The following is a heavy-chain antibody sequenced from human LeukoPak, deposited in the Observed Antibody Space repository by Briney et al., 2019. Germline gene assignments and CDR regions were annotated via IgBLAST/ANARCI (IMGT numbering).Heavy chain of an antibody. CDR1: GYSITSYW. J-gene: IGHJ6*03. D-gene: IGHD6-19*01. CDR3: ARHIVGYSSGWYNYYYMDV. V-gene: IGHV5-51*01. CDR2: IYPGDSDT. Sequence: VESLKISCKGHGYSITSYWLGWVRQMPGKGLEWMGIIYPGDSDTRYSPSFQGQVTISADKSISTAYLQWSSLKASDTAMYYCARHIVGYSSGWYNYYYMDVWGKGTTVTVSS.